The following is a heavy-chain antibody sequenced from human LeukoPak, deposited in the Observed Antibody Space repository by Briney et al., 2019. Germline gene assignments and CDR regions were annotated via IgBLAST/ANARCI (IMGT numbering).Heavy chain of an antibody. D-gene: IGHD3-10*01. J-gene: IGHJ5*02. Sequence: SETLSLTCTVSGGSISSSTYYWGWIRQPPGKGLEWIGTIYYSGSTYYNPALKSRVTISVDTSKNQFSLKLSSVTAADTAVYYCARDRLTDYYGSETYYPNWFDPWGQGTLVTVSS. CDR2: IYYSGST. V-gene: IGHV4-39*02. CDR3: ARDRLTDYYGSETYYPNWFDP. CDR1: GGSISSSTYY.